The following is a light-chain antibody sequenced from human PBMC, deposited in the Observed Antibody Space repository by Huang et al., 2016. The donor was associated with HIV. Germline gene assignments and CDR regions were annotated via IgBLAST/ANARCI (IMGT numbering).Light chain of an antibody. Sequence: EIVMTQSPATLSVSPGERATLSCRASQSISSNLAWYEQKFGQAPRLLTYGASTRATGSPARFSGSGSGTEFTLTISSLQSEDFAVYYCQQYNDWPPEYTFGLGTKLEIK. V-gene: IGKV3-15*01. CDR2: GAS. J-gene: IGKJ2*01. CDR1: QSISSN. CDR3: QQYNDWPPEYT.